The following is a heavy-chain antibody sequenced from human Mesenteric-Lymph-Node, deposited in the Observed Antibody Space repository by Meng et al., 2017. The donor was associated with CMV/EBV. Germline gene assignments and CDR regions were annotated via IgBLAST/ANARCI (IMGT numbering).Heavy chain of an antibody. J-gene: IGHJ6*02. CDR2: ISSSSSYI. CDR1: GFTFSSYS. Sequence: GESLKISCAASGFTFSSYSMNWVRQAPGKGLEWVSSISSSSSYIYYADSVKGRFTISRDNSKNTLGLQMNNLRAEDTAVYYCARGHAVSGYYYYYDMDVWGQGTTVTVSS. V-gene: IGHV3-21*04. D-gene: IGHD6-19*01. CDR3: ARGHAVSGYYYYYDMDV.